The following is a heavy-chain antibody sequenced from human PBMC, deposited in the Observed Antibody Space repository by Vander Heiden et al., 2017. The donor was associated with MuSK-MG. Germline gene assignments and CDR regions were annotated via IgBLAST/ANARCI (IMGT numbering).Heavy chain of an antibody. D-gene: IGHD3-3*01. CDR2: IYYSGST. CDR1: GGSISSYY. J-gene: IGHJ6*02. CDR3: ARTLSLGFLEWFPSYGMDV. V-gene: IGHV4-59*08. Sequence: QVQLQESGPGLVKPSETLSLTCTVSGGSISSYYWSWIRQPPGKGLEWIGYIYYSGSTNYNPSLKSRVTISVDTSKNQFSLKLSSVTAADTAVYYCARTLSLGFLEWFPSYGMDVWGQGTTVTVSS.